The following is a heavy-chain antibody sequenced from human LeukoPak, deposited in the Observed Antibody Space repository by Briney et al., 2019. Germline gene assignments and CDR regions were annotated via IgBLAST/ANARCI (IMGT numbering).Heavy chain of an antibody. D-gene: IGHD6-19*01. CDR1: GYTFTSYG. J-gene: IGHJ4*02. Sequence: ASVKVSCKASGYTFTSYGISWVLQAPGQGLEWMGWISAYNGNTNYAQKLQGRVTMTTDTSTSTAYMELRSLRSDDTAVYYCARAFLRPYSSGWSLFDYWGQGTLVTVSS. CDR2: ISAYNGNT. V-gene: IGHV1-18*01. CDR3: ARAFLRPYSSGWSLFDY.